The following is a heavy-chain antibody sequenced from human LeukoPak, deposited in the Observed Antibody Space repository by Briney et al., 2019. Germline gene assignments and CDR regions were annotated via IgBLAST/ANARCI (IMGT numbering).Heavy chain of an antibody. D-gene: IGHD1-26*01. CDR1: GGSISRSSYY. J-gene: IGHJ4*02. CDR2: IYYSGST. Sequence: PSETLSLTCTVSGGSISRSSYYWGWIRQPPGKGLEWIGSIYYSGSTYYTPSLKSRVTRSVDTSKNQFSLKLSSVTAADTAVYYCARLPATWDSLVDYWGQGTLVTVSS. V-gene: IGHV4-39*01. CDR3: ARLPATWDSLVDY.